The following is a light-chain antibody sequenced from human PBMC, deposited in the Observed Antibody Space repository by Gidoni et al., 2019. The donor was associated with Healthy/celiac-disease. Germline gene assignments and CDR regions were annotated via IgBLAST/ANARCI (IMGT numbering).Light chain of an antibody. V-gene: IGKV1-5*03. CDR1: QSISSW. J-gene: IGKJ2*04. CDR3: QQYNSYQCS. CDR2: KAS. Sequence: DIQMTQSPSTLSASVGDRVTITCRASQSISSWLAWYQQKPGKAPNLLIYKASSLESGVPSRFSGSGSGTEFTLTISSLQPDDFATYYCQQYNSYQCSFGQGTKLEIK.